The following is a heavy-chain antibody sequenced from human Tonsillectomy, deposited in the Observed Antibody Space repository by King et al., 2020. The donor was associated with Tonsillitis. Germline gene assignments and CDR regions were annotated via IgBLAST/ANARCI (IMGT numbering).Heavy chain of an antibody. J-gene: IGHJ4*02. CDR1: GFTFSSYG. CDR2: ISYDGSNK. V-gene: IGHV3-30*18. D-gene: IGHD3-3*01. Sequence: QVQLVESGGGVVQPGRSLRLSCAASGFTFSSYGMRWVRQAPGKGLEWVAVISYDGSNKYYADSVKGRFTISRDNSKNTLYLQMNSLRAEDTAVYYCAKKVGFLEFSGGWGQGTLVTVSS. CDR3: AKKVGFLEFSGG.